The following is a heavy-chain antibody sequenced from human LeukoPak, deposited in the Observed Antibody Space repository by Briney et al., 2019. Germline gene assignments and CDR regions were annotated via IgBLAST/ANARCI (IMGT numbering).Heavy chain of an antibody. CDR3: ARLAFSSGWNFDY. CDR1: GGSISGSTYY. D-gene: IGHD6-19*01. V-gene: IGHV4-39*01. Sequence: SQTLSLTCTVSGGSISGSTYYWGWLRQPPGKGVEWIGSMYYTGNTYYNPSLKIRVTMSVDTSKNQLSLKLSSVTAADTAVYYCARLAFSSGWNFDYWGQGTLVTVSS. CDR2: MYYTGNT. J-gene: IGHJ4*02.